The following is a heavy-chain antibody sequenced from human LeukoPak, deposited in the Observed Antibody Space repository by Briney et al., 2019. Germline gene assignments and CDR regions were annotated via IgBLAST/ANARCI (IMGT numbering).Heavy chain of an antibody. D-gene: IGHD3-3*01. CDR2: ISGSGGST. CDR1: GFTFSSYA. Sequence: GGSLRLSCAASGFTFSSYAMSWVRQAPGKGLEWVSAISGSGGSTYYADSVKGRFTISRDNSKNTLYLQMNSLRAEDTAVYYCAKTRLDYDFWTIPSLRGGYMDVWGKGTTVTVSS. CDR3: AKTRLDYDFWTIPSLRGGYMDV. J-gene: IGHJ6*03. V-gene: IGHV3-23*01.